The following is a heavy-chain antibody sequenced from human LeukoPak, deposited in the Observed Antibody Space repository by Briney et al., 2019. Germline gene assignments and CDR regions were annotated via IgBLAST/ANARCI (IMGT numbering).Heavy chain of an antibody. J-gene: IGHJ6*03. CDR2: FDPEDGET. D-gene: IGHD3-10*01. CDR3: ATRSSYGSGVRYYYYYYTDV. CDR1: GYTLTELS. Sequence: ASVKVSCKVSGYTLTELSMHWVRQAPGKGLEWMGGFDPEDGETIYAQKFQGRVTMTEDTSTDTAYMELSSLRSEDTAVYYCATRSSYGSGVRYYYYYYTDVWGKGTTVTISS. V-gene: IGHV1-24*01.